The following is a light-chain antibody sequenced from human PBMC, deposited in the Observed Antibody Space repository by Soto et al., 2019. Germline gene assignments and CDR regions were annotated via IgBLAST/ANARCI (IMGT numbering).Light chain of an antibody. CDR3: SSYSSTSTRRR. J-gene: IGLJ1*01. CDR1: SNDIGGYNY. V-gene: IGLV2-14*03. Sequence: QSALAQPASVSGSPGQSITIPCTGTSNDIGGYNYVSWYQQFPGKANKLIIYDVTIRPSGVSFRFSGSKSGNTASLTISGLQAEDEAGCSSYSSTSTRRRFGAGTKVTVL. CDR2: DVT.